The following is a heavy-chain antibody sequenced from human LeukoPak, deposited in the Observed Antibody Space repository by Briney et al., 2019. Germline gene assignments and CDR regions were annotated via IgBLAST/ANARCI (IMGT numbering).Heavy chain of an antibody. CDR2: INHSGST. J-gene: IGHJ4*02. CDR3: AGRNN. CDR1: GGSFSGYY. V-gene: IGHV4-34*01. D-gene: IGHD1/OR15-1a*01. Sequence: SETLSLTCAVYGGSFSGYYWSWIRQPPGKGLEWTGEINHSGSTNYNPSLKSRVTISVDTSKNQFSLKLSSVTAADTAVYYCAGRNNWGQGTLVTVSS.